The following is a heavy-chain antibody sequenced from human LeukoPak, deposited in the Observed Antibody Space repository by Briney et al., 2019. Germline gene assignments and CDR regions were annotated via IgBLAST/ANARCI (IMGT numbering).Heavy chain of an antibody. Sequence: PGGSLRLSCAASGFTFSSYAMSWVRQAPGKGLEWVSAISGSGGSTYCADSVKGRFTISRDNSKNTLYLQMNSLRAEDTAVYYCAKDRRGGYNSYAFDIWGQGTMVTVSS. V-gene: IGHV3-23*01. CDR2: ISGSGGST. D-gene: IGHD5-24*01. CDR3: AKDRRGGYNSYAFDI. J-gene: IGHJ3*02. CDR1: GFTFSSYA.